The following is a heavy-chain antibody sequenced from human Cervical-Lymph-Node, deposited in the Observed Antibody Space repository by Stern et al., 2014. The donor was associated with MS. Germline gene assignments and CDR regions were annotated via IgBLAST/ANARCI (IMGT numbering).Heavy chain of an antibody. CDR1: GFTFTISA. J-gene: IGHJ3*02. CDR3: AAVPDYYDSSGSDAFDI. D-gene: IGHD3-22*01. Sequence: QLVQSGPEVKKPGTSVKVSCKASGFTFTISAVQWVRQARGQPLAWIGWILVGSGNTNYAQKFQERVTITRDLSTSTAYMELSSLRSEDTAVYYCAAVPDYYDSSGSDAFDIWGQGTMVTVSS. V-gene: IGHV1-58*01. CDR2: ILVGSGNT.